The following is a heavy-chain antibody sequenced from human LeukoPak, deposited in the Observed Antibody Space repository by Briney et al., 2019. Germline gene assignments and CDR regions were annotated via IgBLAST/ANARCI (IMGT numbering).Heavy chain of an antibody. CDR2: ISGSGGST. D-gene: IGHD6-19*01. J-gene: IGHJ2*01. Sequence: GGSLRLSCAASGFTFSSYAMSWVRQAPGKGLEWVSAISGSGGSTYYADSVKGRFTISRDNSKNTLCLQMNSLRAEDTAVYYCAKALRVGAVDNWYFDLWGRGTLVTVSS. CDR3: AKALRVGAVDNWYFDL. V-gene: IGHV3-23*01. CDR1: GFTFSSYA.